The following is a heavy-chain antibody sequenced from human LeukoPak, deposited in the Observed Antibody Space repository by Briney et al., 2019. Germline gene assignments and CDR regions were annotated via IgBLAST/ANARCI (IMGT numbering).Heavy chain of an antibody. CDR2: IYYSGST. D-gene: IGHD1-7*01. Sequence: SETLSLTCTVSGGSISSSSYYWGWIRQPPGKGLEWIGSIYYSGSTYYNPSLKSRVTISVDTSKNQFSLKLSSVTAADTAVYYCARLITGTTTAFDIWGQGTMVTVSS. J-gene: IGHJ3*02. CDR3: ARLITGTTTAFDI. CDR1: GGSISSSSYY. V-gene: IGHV4-39*07.